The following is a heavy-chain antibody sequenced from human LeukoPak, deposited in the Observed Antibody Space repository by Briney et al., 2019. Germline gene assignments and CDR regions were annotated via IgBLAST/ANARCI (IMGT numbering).Heavy chain of an antibody. J-gene: IGHJ4*02. D-gene: IGHD5-18*01. V-gene: IGHV3-23*01. CDR3: AKTGAYSYSCGDY. CDR2: ISGSGTST. CDR1: GFTFSSYA. Sequence: GGSLRLSCAASGFTFSSYAMSWVRQAPGRGLEWVSAISGSGTSTYYADSVKGRFTISRDNSKNTLFLQMNSLRAEDTAVYYCAKTGAYSYSCGDYWGQGTLVTVSS.